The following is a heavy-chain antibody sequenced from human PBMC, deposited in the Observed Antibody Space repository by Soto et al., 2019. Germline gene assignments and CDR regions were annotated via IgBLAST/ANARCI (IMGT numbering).Heavy chain of an antibody. J-gene: IGHJ4*02. Sequence: EVQLLESGGGLVQPGGSLRLSCAASGFTFSRYAMSWVRQAPGKGLEWVSAISGSGGSTYYADSVRGRFTISRDNSKNTLYLQMNSLRAEDTDVYYCAKDSGIQLWLRWVDYWGQGTLVTVSS. V-gene: IGHV3-23*01. CDR3: AKDSGIQLWLRWVDY. D-gene: IGHD5-18*01. CDR1: GFTFSRYA. CDR2: ISGSGGST.